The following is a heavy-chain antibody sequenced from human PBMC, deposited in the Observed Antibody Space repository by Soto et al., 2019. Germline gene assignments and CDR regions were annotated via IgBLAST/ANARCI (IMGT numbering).Heavy chain of an antibody. D-gene: IGHD2-21*02. CDR1: GGTFSSYA. V-gene: IGHV1-69*13. Sequence: SVKVSCKASGGTFSSYAISWVRQAPGQGLEWMGGIIPIFGTADYAQKFQGRVTIAAHESTSAAYMELSSLRSEDTAVYYCARELYGVDWPGPFWGQGTLVTVSS. CDR3: ARELYGVDWPGPF. J-gene: IGHJ4*02. CDR2: IIPIFGTA.